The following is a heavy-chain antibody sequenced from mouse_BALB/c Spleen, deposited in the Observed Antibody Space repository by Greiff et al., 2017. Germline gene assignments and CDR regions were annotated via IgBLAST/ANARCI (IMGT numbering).Heavy chain of an antibody. CDR2: IWAGGST. V-gene: IGHV2-9*02. CDR1: GFSLTSYG. D-gene: IGHD4-1*01. CDR3: ARDRGLLGRYFDV. J-gene: IGHJ1*01. Sequence: QVQLKESGPGLVAPSQSLSITCTVSGFSLTSYGVHWVRQPPGKGLEWLGVIWAGGSTNYNSALMSRLSISKDNSKSQVFLKMNSLQTDDTAMYYCARDRGLLGRYFDVWGAGTTVTVSS.